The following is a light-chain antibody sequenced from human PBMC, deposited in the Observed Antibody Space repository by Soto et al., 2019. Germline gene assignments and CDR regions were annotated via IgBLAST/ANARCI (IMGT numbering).Light chain of an antibody. CDR3: QQYNNWPPVT. J-gene: IGKJ2*01. CDR2: GAS. CDR1: QSVSSN. Sequence: EIVMTQSPATLSVSLGERATLSCRASQSVSSNLAWYQQKPGLAPRLLIYGASTRATGIPARFSGSGSGTECTLTISSLQSEDFAVYYCQQYNNWPPVTFGQGTKLEIK. V-gene: IGKV3-15*01.